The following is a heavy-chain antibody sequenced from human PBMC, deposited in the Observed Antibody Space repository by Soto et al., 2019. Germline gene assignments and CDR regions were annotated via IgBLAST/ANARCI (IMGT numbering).Heavy chain of an antibody. CDR3: AKEGDYYDNTGYFDF. V-gene: IGHV3-30*18. J-gene: IGHJ4*02. Sequence: HPGGSLRLSCAASGFTFSNYGMHWVRQAPGKGLEWVAVISYGAANTYYADSVNGRFTISRDNSKNTLYLQMNSLRAEDTAVYYCAKEGDYYDNTGYFDFWGQGTLVTVSS. CDR1: GFTFSNYG. D-gene: IGHD3-22*01. CDR2: ISYGAANT.